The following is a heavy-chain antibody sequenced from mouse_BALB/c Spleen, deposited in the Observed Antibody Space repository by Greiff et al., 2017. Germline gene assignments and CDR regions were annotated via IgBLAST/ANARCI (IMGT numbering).Heavy chain of an antibody. CDR1: GYTFTSYW. D-gene: IGHD1-2*01. Sequence: QVQLQQSGAELARPGASVKLSCKASGYTFTSYWMQWVKQRPGQGLEWIGAIYPGDGDTRYTQKFKGKATLTADKSSSTAYMQLSSLASEDSAVYYCARSWGTTATFDYWGQGTTLTVSS. V-gene: IGHV1-87*01. J-gene: IGHJ2*01. CDR3: ARSWGTTATFDY. CDR2: IYPGDGDT.